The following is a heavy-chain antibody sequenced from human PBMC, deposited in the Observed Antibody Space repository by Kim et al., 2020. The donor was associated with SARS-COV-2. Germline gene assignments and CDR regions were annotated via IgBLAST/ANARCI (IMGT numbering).Heavy chain of an antibody. CDR2: IYTSGRT. CDR3: SCSFGH. J-gene: IGHJ4*02. Sequence: SETLSLTCTVSGDSLSSDYWSWNRQPAGKGLEWIGRIYTSGRTNYNPSLQSRVTISVDMSTNQFSLNLSSVTAPDTAVYYCSCSFGHCGQGTLVPVSS. V-gene: IGHV4-4*07. D-gene: IGHD3-10*02. CDR1: GDSLSSDY.